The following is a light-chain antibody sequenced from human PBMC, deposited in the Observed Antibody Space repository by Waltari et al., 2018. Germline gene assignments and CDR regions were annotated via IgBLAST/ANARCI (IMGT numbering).Light chain of an antibody. CDR1: QTISPW. CDR3: QQYNGYPLT. V-gene: IGKV1-5*03. CDR2: ESS. J-gene: IGKJ4*01. Sequence: DIQMTQSPSTLSASVGDRVTITCRASQTISPWLAWYQQKPGSAPDLLIYESSTLQTGVPARFSGSGSGTEFTLTISGLQPEDSAIYYCQQYNGYPLTFGGGTKV.